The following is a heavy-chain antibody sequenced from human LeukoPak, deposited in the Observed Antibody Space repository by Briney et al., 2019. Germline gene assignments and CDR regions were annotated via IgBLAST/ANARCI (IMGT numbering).Heavy chain of an antibody. CDR3: ASVRGYSYNY. J-gene: IGHJ4*02. CDR1: GGSISSYY. D-gene: IGHD5-18*01. Sequence: TETLSLTCTVSGGSISSYYWSWIRQPPGKGLEWIGYIYYSGSTNYNPSLKSRVTISVDTSKNQFSLELSSVTAADTAVYYCASVRGYSYNYWGQGTLVTVSS. CDR2: IYYSGST. V-gene: IGHV4-59*01.